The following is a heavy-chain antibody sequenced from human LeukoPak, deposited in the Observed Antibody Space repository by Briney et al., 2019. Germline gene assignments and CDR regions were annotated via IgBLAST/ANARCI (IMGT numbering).Heavy chain of an antibody. Sequence: GGSLRLSCAASGFTFNNYWMAWVRQAPGKGLEWVANIKEDGSEKYYVDSVKGRFTISRDNAKSSLYLQMNSLRAEDTAVCSCARELRSNWYFDLWGRGTLVTVSS. J-gene: IGHJ2*01. V-gene: IGHV3-7*04. CDR2: IKEDGSEK. CDR1: GFTFNNYW. CDR3: ARELRSNWYFDL.